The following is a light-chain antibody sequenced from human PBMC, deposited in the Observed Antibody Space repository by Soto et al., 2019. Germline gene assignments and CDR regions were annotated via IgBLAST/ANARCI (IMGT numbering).Light chain of an antibody. J-gene: IGKJ1*01. Sequence: DIQMTQTPSTLSASVGDRVTITCRASQNIATWLAWYQQKPGKAPKLLIYKASNLQSGVPSRFSGSGSGTEFTLAISNLQPDDFASYCCQQYSSFTTFGQGTKVDI. CDR3: QQYSSFTT. CDR1: QNIATW. CDR2: KAS. V-gene: IGKV1-5*03.